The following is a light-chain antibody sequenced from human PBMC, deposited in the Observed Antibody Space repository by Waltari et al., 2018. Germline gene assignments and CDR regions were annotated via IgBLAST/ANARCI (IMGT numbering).Light chain of an antibody. J-gene: IGKJ2*01. V-gene: IGKV1-39*01. Sequence: DIQMTQSPSSLSASVGDRVTLTCRASQNINNYLNWYQQKPGKAPNLLIYAASNLQGGVPSRFSGSGSGTDFTLTISSLQPEDFAIYFCHQSYSSPQTFGQGTKVDIK. CDR2: AAS. CDR1: QNINNY. CDR3: HQSYSSPQT.